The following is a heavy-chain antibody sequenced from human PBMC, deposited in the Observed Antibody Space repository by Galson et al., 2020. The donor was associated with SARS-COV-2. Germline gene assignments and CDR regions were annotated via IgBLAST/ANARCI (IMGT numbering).Heavy chain of an antibody. CDR1: GFSRSTSGVG. CDR2: IYWDDDK. V-gene: IGHV2-5*02. Sequence: SGPTLVKTTQTLTLTCTFSGFSRSTSGVGVGWIRQPPGKALEWLALIYWDDDKRYSPSLKSRLTITKDTSKNQVVLTMTNMDPVDTATYYCAHETAMVTFGYWGQGTLVTVSS. D-gene: IGHD5-18*01. J-gene: IGHJ4*02. CDR3: AHETAMVTFGY.